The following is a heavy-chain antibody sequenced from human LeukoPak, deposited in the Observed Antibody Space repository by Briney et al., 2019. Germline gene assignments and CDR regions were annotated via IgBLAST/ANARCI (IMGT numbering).Heavy chain of an antibody. D-gene: IGHD3-10*01. J-gene: IGHJ5*02. CDR1: GGSISGTSYC. CDR3: ARAQRTLRGVISWFDP. CDR2: HYHTGRI. Sequence: SETLSLTCSVSGGSISGTSYCWGWIRQPPGKGPEWIGSHYHTGRIYHNPSLKSRVTISVDRSKNQFSLKLSSVTAADTAVYYCARAQRTLRGVISWFDPWGQGTLVTVSS. V-gene: IGHV4-39*07.